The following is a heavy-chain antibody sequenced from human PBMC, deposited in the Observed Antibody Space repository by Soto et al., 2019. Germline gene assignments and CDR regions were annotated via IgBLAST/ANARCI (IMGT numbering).Heavy chain of an antibody. CDR1: GFTFSSYA. V-gene: IGHV3-23*01. Sequence: PGGSLRLSCAASGFTFSSYAMSWVRQAPGKGLEWVSAMSGTGVITYYSDSVKGRFTISRDNSKNMLYLQMNSLRAEDTAVYYCAKDQKETYYYDSSGYLWGQGTLVTVSS. CDR3: AKDQKETYYYDSSGYL. D-gene: IGHD3-22*01. J-gene: IGHJ4*02. CDR2: MSGTGVIT.